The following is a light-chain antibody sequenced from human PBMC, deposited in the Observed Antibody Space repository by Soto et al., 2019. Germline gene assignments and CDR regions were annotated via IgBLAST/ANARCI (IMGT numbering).Light chain of an antibody. J-gene: IGLJ1*01. Sequence: QSVLTQPASVSGSPGQSITISCTGTSSDVGANNYVCWYQQYPGKAPKLMIYDVSTRPSGVSNRFSGSKSGNTASLTISGLQAEDEADYYCSSYTRSRSYVFGPGTKVTVL. V-gene: IGLV2-14*03. CDR2: DVS. CDR1: SSDVGANNY. CDR3: SSYTRSRSYV.